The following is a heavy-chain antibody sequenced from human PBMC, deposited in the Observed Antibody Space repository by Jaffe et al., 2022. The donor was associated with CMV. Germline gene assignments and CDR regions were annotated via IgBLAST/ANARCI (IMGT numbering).Heavy chain of an antibody. J-gene: IGHJ4*01. CDR1: GFMFSSYE. V-gene: IGHV3-48*03. Sequence: EVQLVESGGGLVQPGGSLRLSCAASGFMFSSYEMNWVRQAPGKGLEWVSYISTSGSTLYYADSVKGRFTISRDNARKSVDLQMNSLRDEDTAVYYCARHGFRNYFDYWGHGVLVAVSS. CDR2: ISTSGSTL. CDR3: ARHGFRNYFDY.